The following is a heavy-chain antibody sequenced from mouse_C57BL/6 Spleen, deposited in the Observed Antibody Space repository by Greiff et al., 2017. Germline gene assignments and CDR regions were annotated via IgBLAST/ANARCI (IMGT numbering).Heavy chain of an antibody. Sequence: VQLQQSGPELVKPGASVKISCKASGYSFTGYYMNWVKQSPEKSLEWIGEINPSTGGTTYNQKFKAKATLTVDKSSSTAYMQLKSLTSEDSAVYYCARSGVTTKGAWFAYWGQGTLVTVSA. CDR3: ARSGVTTKGAWFAY. CDR1: GYSFTGYY. V-gene: IGHV1-42*01. D-gene: IGHD2-2*01. J-gene: IGHJ3*01. CDR2: INPSTGGT.